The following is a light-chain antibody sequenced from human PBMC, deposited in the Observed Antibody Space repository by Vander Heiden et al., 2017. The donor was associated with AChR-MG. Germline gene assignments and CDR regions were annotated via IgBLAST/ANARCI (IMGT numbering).Light chain of an antibody. Sequence: SYKLTQPPSVSVSPGQTATITCSGDNLGDKYVSWYQQKPGQPPLLVIYQKDKRPSGIPERFSGSNSGNTATLTISGTQSVDEADFFCQAWDRRSNWVFGGGTKLTVL. J-gene: IGLJ3*02. V-gene: IGLV3-1*01. CDR1: NLGDKY. CDR2: QKD. CDR3: QAWDRRSNWV.